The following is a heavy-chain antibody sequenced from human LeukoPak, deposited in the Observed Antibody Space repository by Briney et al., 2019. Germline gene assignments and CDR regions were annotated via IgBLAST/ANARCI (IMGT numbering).Heavy chain of an antibody. CDR1: GFAFSSYA. V-gene: IGHV3-30-3*01. D-gene: IGHD5-12*01. CDR3: ARERYGGYYFDY. J-gene: IGHJ4*02. Sequence: PGRSLRLSCAASGFAFSSYAMHWVRQAPGKGLEWVAVIAYDGSNKYYADSVKGRLTISRDNSKHTLYVQINSLRAEDTSLYYCARERYGGYYFDYWGQGTLVTVSS. CDR2: IAYDGSNK.